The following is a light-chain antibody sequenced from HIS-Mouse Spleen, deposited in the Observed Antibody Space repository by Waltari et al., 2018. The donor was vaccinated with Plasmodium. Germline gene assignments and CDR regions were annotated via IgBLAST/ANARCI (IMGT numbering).Light chain of an antibody. CDR3: QQYNSYGK. CDR1: QSISSW. V-gene: IGKV1-5*03. CDR2: KAS. Sequence: DIQMTQSPSTLSASVGDRVTITCGASQSISSWLACYQQKPGKAPKLLIYKASSLESGVPSRLRGSGSGTEFTLTISSLQPDDFATDYCQQYNSYGKFGQGTKVEIK. J-gene: IGKJ1*01.